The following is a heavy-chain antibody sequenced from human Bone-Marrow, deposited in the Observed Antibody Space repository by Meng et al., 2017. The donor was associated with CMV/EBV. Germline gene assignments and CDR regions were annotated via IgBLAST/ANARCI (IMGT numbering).Heavy chain of an antibody. D-gene: IGHD2-2*01. CDR3: ARDCCSSTSYTNNFDD. CDR1: GFTFSSYA. Sequence: GGSLRLSCAASGFTFSSYAMNWVRQAPGKGLEWVSAITGSGATAYYADSVRGRFTVSRDNSENTLYLQLNSLRADDTAVYYCARDCCSSTSYTNNFDDWGQGTLVTVSS. V-gene: IGHV3-23*01. J-gene: IGHJ4*02. CDR2: ITGSGATA.